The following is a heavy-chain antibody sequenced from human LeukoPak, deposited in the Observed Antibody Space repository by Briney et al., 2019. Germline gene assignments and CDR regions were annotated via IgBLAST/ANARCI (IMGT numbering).Heavy chain of an antibody. CDR3: AREYSLTVTTLWWWFDP. V-gene: IGHV3-48*04. J-gene: IGHJ5*02. CDR1: GFTFSSYS. CDR2: ISSSSSTI. Sequence: GGSLRLSCAASGFTFSSYSMNWVRQAPGKGLEWVSYISSSSSTIYYADSVKGRFTISRDNAKNSLYLQVNSLRAEDTAVYYCAREYSLTVTTLWWWFDPWGQGTLVTVSS. D-gene: IGHD4-17*01.